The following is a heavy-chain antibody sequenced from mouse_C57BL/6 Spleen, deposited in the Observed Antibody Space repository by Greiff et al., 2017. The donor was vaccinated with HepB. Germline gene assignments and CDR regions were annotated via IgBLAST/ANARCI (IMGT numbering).Heavy chain of an antibody. CDR1: GFTFSDYY. CDR2: INYDGSST. D-gene: IGHD1-1*01. J-gene: IGHJ2*01. CDR3: ARDSDYYGSSLDY. V-gene: IGHV5-16*01. Sequence: EVKVVESEGGLVQPGRSMKLSCTASGFTFSDYYMAWVRQVPEKGLEWVANINYDGSSTYYLDSLKSRFIISRDNAKNILYLQMSSLKSEDTATYYCARDSDYYGSSLDYWGQGTTLTVSS.